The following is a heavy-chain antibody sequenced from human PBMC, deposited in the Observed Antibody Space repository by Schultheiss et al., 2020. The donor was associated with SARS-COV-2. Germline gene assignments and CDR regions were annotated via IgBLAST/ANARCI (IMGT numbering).Heavy chain of an antibody. CDR2: ISAYNGNT. J-gene: IGHJ6*02. D-gene: IGHD3-22*01. Sequence: SVKVSCKASGGTFSSYAISWVRQAPGQGLEWMGWISAYNGNTNYAQKFQGRVTITADESTSTAYMELSSLRSEDTAVYYCARGGLYDSGGQYYYGMDVWGQGTTVTVSS. CDR1: GGTFSSYA. CDR3: ARGGLYDSGGQYYYGMDV. V-gene: IGHV1-69*13.